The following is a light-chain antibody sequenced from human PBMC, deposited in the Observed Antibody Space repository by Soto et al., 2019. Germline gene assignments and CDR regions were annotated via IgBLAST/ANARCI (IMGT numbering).Light chain of an antibody. CDR1: SSDVGGYNY. CDR2: EVS. Sequence: QSVQTQPASVSGSPGQSITISCTGTSSDVGGYNYVSWYQQYPGKVPKVMIYEVSNRPSGVSNRFSGSKSGNTASLTISGVQAEDEADYYCSSYTGSTYVFGTGTKVTVL. J-gene: IGLJ1*01. CDR3: SSYTGSTYV. V-gene: IGLV2-14*01.